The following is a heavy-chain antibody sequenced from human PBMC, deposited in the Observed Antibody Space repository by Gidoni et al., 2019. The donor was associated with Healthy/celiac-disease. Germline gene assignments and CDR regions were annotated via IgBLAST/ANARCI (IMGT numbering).Heavy chain of an antibody. J-gene: IGHJ4*02. CDR1: GGSFSGYY. CDR3: ASRIAAAGYCFDY. V-gene: IGHV4-34*01. CDR2: INHSGST. Sequence: QVQLQQWGAGLLQPSETLSLTCAVYGGSFSGYYWSCIPQPPGKGLEWMREINHSGSTNYNPSLKSRVTISVDTSKNQFSLKLGSVTAADTAVYYCASRIAAAGYCFDYWGQGTLVTVSS. D-gene: IGHD6-13*01.